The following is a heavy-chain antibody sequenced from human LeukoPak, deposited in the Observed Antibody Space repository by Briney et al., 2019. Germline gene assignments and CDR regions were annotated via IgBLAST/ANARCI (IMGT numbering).Heavy chain of an antibody. CDR3: AKDPSGGWYKGEYFQY. D-gene: IGHD6-19*01. V-gene: IGHV3-23*01. CDR2: ISDSGRRT. Sequence: GGSLTLSCVASEFTFNYAMNWVRQAPGKGLEWVSTISDSGRRTYYSDSVKGRFTIVRDNSRNTLYLQMNSLTVEDTAVYYCAKDPSGGWYKGEYFQYWGQGTLVTVSS. J-gene: IGHJ1*01. CDR1: EFTFNYA.